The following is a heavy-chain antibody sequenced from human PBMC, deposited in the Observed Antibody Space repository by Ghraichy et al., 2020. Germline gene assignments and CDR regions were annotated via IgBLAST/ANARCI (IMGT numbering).Heavy chain of an antibody. D-gene: IGHD5-24*01. CDR1: GGTFSSYA. V-gene: IGHV1-69*04. CDR3: ARRGYTAMDLDGYNFGKDAFDI. J-gene: IGHJ3*02. Sequence: SVKVSCKASGGTFSSYAISWVRQAPGQGLEWMGRIIPILGIANYAQKFQGRVTITADKSTSTAYMELSSLRSEDTAVYYCARRGYTAMDLDGYNFGKDAFDIWGQGTMVTVSS. CDR2: IIPILGIA.